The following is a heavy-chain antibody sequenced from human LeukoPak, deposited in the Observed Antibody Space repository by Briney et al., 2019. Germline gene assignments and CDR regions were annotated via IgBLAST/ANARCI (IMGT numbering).Heavy chain of an antibody. D-gene: IGHD1-26*01. CDR3: ASQRENLGMYRFDY. CDR2: TGASGVTT. Sequence: PGGSLRLSCAASGFTFTNYAMSWVRQAPGKGLERVSGTGASGVTTHYADSVRGRFSLSRDNSKNTLYLQLSSLRSEDTAVYYCASQRENLGMYRFDYWGQGTLVTVSS. J-gene: IGHJ4*02. V-gene: IGHV3-23*01. CDR1: GFTFTNYA.